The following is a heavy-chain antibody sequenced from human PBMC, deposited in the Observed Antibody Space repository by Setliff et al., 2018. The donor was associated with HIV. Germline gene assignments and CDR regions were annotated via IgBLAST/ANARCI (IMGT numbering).Heavy chain of an antibody. CDR3: ARQEYYGSGRLFRTTNWCDP. J-gene: IGHJ5*02. D-gene: IGHD3-10*01. CDR2: IYPGDSDS. Sequence: GESLKISCKGSGYSFTSYWIGWVRQMPGKGLEWMGIIYPGDSDSRYSPSFQGQVTISADKSITTAYLQWSSLKAPDTAMYYSARQEYYGSGRLFRTTNWCDPWGQGTLVTVSS. CDR1: GYSFTSYW. V-gene: IGHV5-51*01.